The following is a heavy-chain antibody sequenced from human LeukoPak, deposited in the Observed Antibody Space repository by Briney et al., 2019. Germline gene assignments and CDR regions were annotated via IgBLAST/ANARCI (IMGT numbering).Heavy chain of an antibody. J-gene: IGHJ4*02. CDR2: IIPIFGTA. D-gene: IGHD2-2*02. Sequence: SVKVSCKAAGGTFSSYAISWVRQAPGQGLERMGGIIPIFGTANYAQKFQGRVTITTDESTSTAYMELSSLRSEDTAVYYCARGAVDCSSTSCYTVFDYWGQGTLVTVSS. V-gene: IGHV1-69*05. CDR3: ARGAVDCSSTSCYTVFDY. CDR1: GGTFSSYA.